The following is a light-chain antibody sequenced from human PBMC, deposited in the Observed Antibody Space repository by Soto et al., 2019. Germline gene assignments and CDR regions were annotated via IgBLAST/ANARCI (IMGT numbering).Light chain of an antibody. CDR3: GADHGSVSDFVSYV. V-gene: IGLV9-49*01. CDR2: VGTGGIVG. J-gene: IGLJ1*01. CDR1: SGYRKDN. Sequence: QAVLTQPPSSSASLGASVPLPCTLKSGYRKDNVDWYQQRPGEGPRFVMRVGTGGIVGSRGDGIPDRFSVLGSGLNRYLTIKNIQEEDEGDYHCGADHGSVSDFVSYVFGPG.